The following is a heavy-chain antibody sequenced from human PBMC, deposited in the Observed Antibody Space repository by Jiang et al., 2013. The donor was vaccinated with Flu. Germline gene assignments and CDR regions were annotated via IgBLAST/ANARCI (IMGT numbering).Heavy chain of an antibody. V-gene: IGHV2-5*02. D-gene: IGHD3-3*01. CDR2: IYWDDDK. J-gene: IGHJ5*02. CDR1: GFSLSTRGVG. Sequence: KPTQTLTLTCTFSGFSLSTRGVGVGWIRQPPGKALEWLALIYWDDDKSYSPSLKTRLTITRDTSKNQVVLTMTNMDTVDTATYFCARYDFRWFDPWGQGTLVTVSS. CDR3: ARYDFRWFDP.